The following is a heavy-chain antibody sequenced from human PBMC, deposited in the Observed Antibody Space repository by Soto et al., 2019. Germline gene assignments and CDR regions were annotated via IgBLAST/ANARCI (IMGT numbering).Heavy chain of an antibody. CDR1: GFSLSTSGVG. J-gene: IGHJ4*02. CDR2: IYWDDDK. Sequence: QITLKESGPTLVKPTQTLTLTCTFSGFSLSTSGVGVGWIRQPPGKALEWLALIYWDDDKCYSPSLKSRLTSTKDTSKNQVVLTMTNMDPVDTATYYCAHQIYFYGSGSYAHYFDYWGQGTLVTVSS. CDR3: AHQIYFYGSGSYAHYFDY. D-gene: IGHD3-10*01. V-gene: IGHV2-5*02.